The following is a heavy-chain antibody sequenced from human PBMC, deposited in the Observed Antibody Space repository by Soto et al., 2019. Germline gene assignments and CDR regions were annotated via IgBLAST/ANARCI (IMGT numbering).Heavy chain of an antibody. V-gene: IGHV4-34*01. J-gene: IGHJ5*02. CDR1: GGSFSGYY. D-gene: IGHD2-2*01. CDR2: INHSGST. CDR3: ARTPYQLLWLNWFDP. Sequence: QVQLQQWGAGLLKPSETLSLTCAVYGGSFSGYYWSWIRQPPGKGLEWIGEINHSGSTNYNPSLKSRATISVDTSKNQFSLKLCSVTAADTAVYYCARTPYQLLWLNWFDPWGQGTLVTVSS.